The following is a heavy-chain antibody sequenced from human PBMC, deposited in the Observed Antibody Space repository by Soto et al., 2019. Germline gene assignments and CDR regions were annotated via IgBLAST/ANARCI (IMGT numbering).Heavy chain of an antibody. V-gene: IGHV1-24*01. D-gene: IGHD3-22*01. CDR1: GYTLTELS. Sequence: ASVKVSCKVSGYTLTELSMHWVRQAPGKGLEWMGGFDPEDGETIYAQKFQGRVTMTEDTSTDTAYMELSSLRSEDTAVYYCATDMAPGYYDSSGYSNFDYWGQGTLVTVSS. CDR2: FDPEDGET. CDR3: ATDMAPGYYDSSGYSNFDY. J-gene: IGHJ4*02.